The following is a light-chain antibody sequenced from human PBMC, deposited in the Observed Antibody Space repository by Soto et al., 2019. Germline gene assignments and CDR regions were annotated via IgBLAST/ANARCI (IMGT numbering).Light chain of an antibody. J-gene: IGLJ1*01. V-gene: IGLV2-14*01. CDR1: SSDIGGHNY. CDR3: SSFASSGTPYV. CDR2: EVS. Sequence: VLTQPASVSGSPGQSITISCSGSSSDIGGHNYVSWYQQHPGKAPKLILYEVSYRPSGVSNRFSGSKSGNTASLTISGLQAEDEADYYCSSFASSGTPYVFGAGTKVTVL.